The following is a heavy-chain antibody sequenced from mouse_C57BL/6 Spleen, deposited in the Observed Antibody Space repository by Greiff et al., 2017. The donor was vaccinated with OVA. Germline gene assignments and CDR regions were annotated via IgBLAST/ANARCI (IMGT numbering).Heavy chain of an antibody. J-gene: IGHJ4*01. CDR2: IHPNSGST. Sequence: VQLQQPGAELVKPGASVKLSCKASGYTFTSYWMHWVKQRPGQGLEWIGMIHPNSGSTNYNEKFKSKATLTVDKSSSTAYMQLSSLTSEDSAVYYCARALITTVVARYYAMDYWGQGTSVTVSS. CDR1: GYTFTSYW. D-gene: IGHD1-1*01. V-gene: IGHV1-64*01. CDR3: ARALITTVVARYYAMDY.